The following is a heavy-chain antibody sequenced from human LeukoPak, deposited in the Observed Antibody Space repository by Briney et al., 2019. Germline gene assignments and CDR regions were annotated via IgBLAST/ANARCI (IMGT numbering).Heavy chain of an antibody. CDR2: IYSGGST. CDR1: GFTVSSNY. D-gene: IGHD2-21*02. J-gene: IGHJ6*02. CDR3: ARDQCGGDCYYYYGMDV. V-gene: IGHV3-53*04. Sequence: GGSLRLSCAASGFTVSSNYMSWVRQAPGKGLEWVSVIYSGGSTYYADSVKGRFTISRHNSKNTLYLQMNSLRAEDTAVYYCARDQCGGDCYYYYGMDVWGQGTTVTVSS.